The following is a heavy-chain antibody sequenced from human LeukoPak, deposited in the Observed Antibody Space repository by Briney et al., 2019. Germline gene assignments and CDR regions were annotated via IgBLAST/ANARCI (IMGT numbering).Heavy chain of an antibody. J-gene: IGHJ6*02. CDR2: ISSSSSSYI. D-gene: IGHD3-10*01. CDR3: ARDPPSITMVRGAFYYYGMDV. V-gene: IGHV3-21*01. CDR1: GFTFSSYS. Sequence: GGSLRLSCAASGFTFSSYSMNWVRQAPGKGLEWVSSISSSSSSYIYYADSVKGRFTISRDNAKNSLYLQMNSLRAEDTAVYYCARDPPSITMVRGAFYYYGMDVWGQGTTVTVSS.